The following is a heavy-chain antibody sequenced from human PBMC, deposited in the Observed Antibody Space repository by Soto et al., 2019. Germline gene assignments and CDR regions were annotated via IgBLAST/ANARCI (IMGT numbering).Heavy chain of an antibody. CDR3: ATQEVGGSYVYTFDP. J-gene: IGHJ5*02. D-gene: IGHD1-26*01. CDR2: MYYSVST. V-gene: IGHV4-39*01. CDR1: GGSISSSSYY. Sequence: SETLSLTCTVSGGSISSSSYYWGWIRQPPGKRLEWIGGMYYSVSTYFNPSHKSRVTISVDTSKNQFSLKLSSVTAADTAVYYCATQEVGGSYVYTFDPWGQGTLVTVSS.